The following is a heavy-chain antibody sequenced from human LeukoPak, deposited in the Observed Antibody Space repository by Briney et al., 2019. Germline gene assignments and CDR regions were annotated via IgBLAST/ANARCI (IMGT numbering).Heavy chain of an antibody. CDR3: VRDGEGAAISVNYWFDP. Sequence: GASVKVSCKASGFTFTNHDINWVRQATGQGLEWMGWMNLSGGSTGYAQKFQGRVTMTRDTSISTAYMELRGLRSEDTAVYYCVRDGEGAAISVNYWFDPWGQGTLVTVSS. CDR1: GFTFTNHD. CDR2: MNLSGGST. D-gene: IGHD2-2*02. J-gene: IGHJ5*02. V-gene: IGHV1-8*01.